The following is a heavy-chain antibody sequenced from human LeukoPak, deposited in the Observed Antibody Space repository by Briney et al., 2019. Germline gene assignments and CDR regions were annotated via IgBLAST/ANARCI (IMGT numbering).Heavy chain of an antibody. CDR1: GFSLSTSGLG. J-gene: IGHJ6*03. CDR3: THRRGIVATINYYYYYMDV. Sequence: SGPTLVNPAQTLTLTCIFSGFSLSTSGLGVGWIRQPPGKALEWLAFIYWDDDKRYSPSLKSRLTITKDTSKNQVVLTMTNMDPVDTGTYYCTHRRGIVATINYYYYYMDVWGKGTTVTVSS. CDR2: IYWDDDK. V-gene: IGHV2-5*02. D-gene: IGHD5-12*01.